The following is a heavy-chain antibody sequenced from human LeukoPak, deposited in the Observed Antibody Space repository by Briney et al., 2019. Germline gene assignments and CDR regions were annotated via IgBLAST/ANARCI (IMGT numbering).Heavy chain of an antibody. J-gene: IGHJ4*02. CDR2: ISAYNGNT. Sequence: ASVKVSCKASGYTFTGYYMHWVRQAPGQGLEWMGWISAYNGNTNYAQKLQGRVTMTTDTSTSTAYMELRSLRSDDTAVYYCARAGATVHLKFDYWGQGTLVTVSS. CDR3: ARAGATVHLKFDY. D-gene: IGHD1-26*01. CDR1: GYTFTGYY. V-gene: IGHV1-18*04.